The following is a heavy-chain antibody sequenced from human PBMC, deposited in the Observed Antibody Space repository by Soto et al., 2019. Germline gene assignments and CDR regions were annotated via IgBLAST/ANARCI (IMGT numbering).Heavy chain of an antibody. CDR3: ARRGSGSYYDY. CDR2: ISGSGGST. CDR1: GFTFSSYA. Sequence: EVQLLESGGGLVQPGGSLRLSCAASGFTFSSYAMRWVRQAPVKGLEWVSAISGSGGSTYYADSVKGRFTISRDNSKNSLYLEMSSLIAEDTAVYYFARRGSGSYYDYWGLGTLVNVSS. V-gene: IGHV3-23*01. D-gene: IGHD1-26*01. J-gene: IGHJ4*02.